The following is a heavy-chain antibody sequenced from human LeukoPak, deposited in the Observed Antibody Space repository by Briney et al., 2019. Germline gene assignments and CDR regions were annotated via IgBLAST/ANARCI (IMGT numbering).Heavy chain of an antibody. CDR2: INPSGSST. J-gene: IGHJ5*02. CDR3: ATEAKAVAGSGFDP. Sequence: ASVKVSCKASGYAFTRHYMHWVRQAPGQGLKWMGLINPSGSSTIYAQKFQGRVTMTEDTSTDTAYMELSSLRSEDTAVYYCATEAKAVAGSGFDPWGQGTLVTVSS. V-gene: IGHV1-46*01. CDR1: GYAFTRHY. D-gene: IGHD6-19*01.